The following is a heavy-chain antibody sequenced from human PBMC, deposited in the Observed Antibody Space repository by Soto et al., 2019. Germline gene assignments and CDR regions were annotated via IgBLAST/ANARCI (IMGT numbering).Heavy chain of an antibody. J-gene: IGHJ3*02. CDR2: ISGSGGST. CDR3: AKTYSGADYGDEGGQGDAFDI. Sequence: EVQLLESGGGLVQPGGSLRLSCAASGFTFSSYAMSWVRQAPGKGLEWVSAISGSGGSTYYADSVKGRFTISRDNTKNTLYLQMNSLRAEDTAVYSCAKTYSGADYGDEGGQGDAFDIWGQGTMVTVSS. D-gene: IGHD4-17*01. CDR1: GFTFSSYA. V-gene: IGHV3-23*01.